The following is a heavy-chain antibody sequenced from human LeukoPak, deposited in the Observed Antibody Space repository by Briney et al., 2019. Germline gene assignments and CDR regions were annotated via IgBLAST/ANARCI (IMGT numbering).Heavy chain of an antibody. CDR3: AYSSSWLLYYYYMDV. J-gene: IGHJ6*03. Sequence: GGSLRLSCAASGFTVSSNYMSWVRKAPGKGLKWVSVIYSGGSTYYADSVKGRFTISRDNSKNTLYLQMSSLRAEDTAVYYCAYSSSWLLYYYYMDVWGKGTTVTVSS. D-gene: IGHD6-13*01. CDR2: IYSGGST. CDR1: GFTVSSNY. V-gene: IGHV3-53*01.